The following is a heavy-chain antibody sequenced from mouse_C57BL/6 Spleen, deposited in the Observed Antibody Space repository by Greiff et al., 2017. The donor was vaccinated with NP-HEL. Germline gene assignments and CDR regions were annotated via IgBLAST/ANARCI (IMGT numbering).Heavy chain of an antibody. V-gene: IGHV1-15*01. CDR1: GYTFTDYE. CDR2: IDPETGGT. D-gene: IGHD1-1*01. Sequence: QVQLQQSGAELVRPGASVTLSCKASGYTFTDYEMHWVKQTPVHGLEWIGAIDPETGGTAYNQKFKGKAILTADKSSSTAYMELRSLTSEDSAVYYCTRSYYYGSSSLYAMDYWGQGTSVTGSS. CDR3: TRSYYYGSSSLYAMDY. J-gene: IGHJ4*01.